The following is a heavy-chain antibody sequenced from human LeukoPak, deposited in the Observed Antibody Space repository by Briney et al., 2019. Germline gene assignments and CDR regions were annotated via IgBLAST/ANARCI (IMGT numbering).Heavy chain of an antibody. CDR1: GGSFSGYY. CDR2: IYYSGST. J-gene: IGHJ6*02. Sequence: SETLSLTCAVYGGSFSGYYWSWIRQPPGKGLEWIGYIYYSGSTNYNPSLKSRVTISVDTSKNQFSLKLSSVTAADTAVYYCARVRAPSFDYYGMDVWGQGTTVTVSS. D-gene: IGHD4-17*01. CDR3: ARVRAPSFDYYGMDV. V-gene: IGHV4-59*01.